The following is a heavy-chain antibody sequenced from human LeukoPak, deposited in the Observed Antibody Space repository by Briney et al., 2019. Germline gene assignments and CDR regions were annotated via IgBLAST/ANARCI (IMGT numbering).Heavy chain of an antibody. CDR3: AKDKVLRYFDWLFDLDY. CDR2: IRYDGSNK. V-gene: IGHV3-30*02. CDR1: GFSFRSYG. Sequence: GGSLRLSCAASGFSFRSYGMHWVRQAPGKGLEWVAFIRYDGSNKYYADSVKGRFTISRDNSKNTLYLQMNSLRAEDTAVYYCAKDKVLRYFDWLFDLDYWGQGTPVTVSS. J-gene: IGHJ4*02. D-gene: IGHD3-9*01.